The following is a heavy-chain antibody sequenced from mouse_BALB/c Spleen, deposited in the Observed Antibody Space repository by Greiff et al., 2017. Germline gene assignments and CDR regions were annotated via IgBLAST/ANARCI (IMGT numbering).Heavy chain of an antibody. Sequence: ESGAELAKPGASVKMSCKASGYTFTSYWMHWVKQRPGQGLEWIGYINPSTGYTEYNQKFKDKATLTADKSSSTAYMQLSSLTSEDSAVYYCASGYDYYFDYWGQGTTLTVSS. J-gene: IGHJ2*01. CDR3: ASGYDYYFDY. CDR2: INPSTGYT. CDR1: GYTFTSYW. D-gene: IGHD2-4*01. V-gene: IGHV1-7*01.